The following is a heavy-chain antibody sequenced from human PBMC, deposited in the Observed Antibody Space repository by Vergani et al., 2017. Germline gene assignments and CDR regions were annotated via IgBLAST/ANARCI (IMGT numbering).Heavy chain of an antibody. V-gene: IGHV4-59*01. J-gene: IGHJ4*02. D-gene: IGHD3-22*01. CDR2: IYYSGST. CDR3: ARDKYYYDSSGYTD. CDR1: GGSISSYY. Sequence: VQLQESGPGLVKPSETLSLTCTVSGGSISSYYWSWIRQPPGKGLEWIGYIYYSGSTNYNPSLKSRVTISVDTSKNQFSLKLSSVTAADTAVYYCARDKYYYDSSGYTDWGQGTLVTVSS.